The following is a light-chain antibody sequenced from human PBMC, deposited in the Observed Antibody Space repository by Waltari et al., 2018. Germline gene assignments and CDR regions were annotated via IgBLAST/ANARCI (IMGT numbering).Light chain of an antibody. V-gene: IGKV1-NL1*01. CDR2: AAS. CDR1: QAISNS. Sequence: DIQMTQSPSSLSASVGDSITITCRASQAISNSLAWYQQKPGKAPKLLLYAASRLKSGVPSRFSGSGSGTDYTLTISSLQPVDFATYYCQQYYSTFWTFGQGTKVDIK. CDR3: QQYYSTFWT. J-gene: IGKJ1*01.